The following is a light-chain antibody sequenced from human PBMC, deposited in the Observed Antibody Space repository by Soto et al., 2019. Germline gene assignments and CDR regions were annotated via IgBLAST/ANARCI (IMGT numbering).Light chain of an antibody. CDR2: GAS. V-gene: IGKV3-15*01. Sequence: EIVVTQSPALLSVSPGERVTLSCRASQRVISSIAWYQQKLGQAPRLLIYGASTRATGIPARVSGSGSGTEFFLTISSLQSEDFAMYYCQHYTNWLGTFGGGTKVEIK. J-gene: IGKJ4*01. CDR3: QHYTNWLGT. CDR1: QRVISS.